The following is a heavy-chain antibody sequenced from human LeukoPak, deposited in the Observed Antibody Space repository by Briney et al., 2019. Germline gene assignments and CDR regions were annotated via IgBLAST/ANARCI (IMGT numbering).Heavy chain of an antibody. Sequence: KPSETLSLTCTVSGGSISSSSYYWGWIRQPPGKGLEWIGSIYYSGSTYYNPSLKSRLTISADTSKNQLSLILSSVTAADTAVYYCARQITVTTSGGDAFDIWGQGTMVTVCS. J-gene: IGHJ3*02. CDR3: ARQITVTTSGGDAFDI. CDR1: GGSISSSSYY. D-gene: IGHD4-17*01. V-gene: IGHV4-39*01. CDR2: IYYSGST.